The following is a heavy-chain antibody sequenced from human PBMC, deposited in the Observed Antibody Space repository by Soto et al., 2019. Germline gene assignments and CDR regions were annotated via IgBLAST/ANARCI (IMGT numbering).Heavy chain of an antibody. CDR2: IIPIFGTA. CDR1: GGTFSSYA. D-gene: IGHD3-10*01. Sequence: SVKVSCNASGGTFSSYAISWVRQAPGQGLEWMGGIIPIFGTANYAQKFQGRVTITADESTSTAYMELSSLRSEDTAVYYCAITLSGRITMVRGASWLEYYFDYWGQGGLVTAPQ. V-gene: IGHV1-69*13. CDR3: AITLSGRITMVRGASWLEYYFDY. J-gene: IGHJ4*02.